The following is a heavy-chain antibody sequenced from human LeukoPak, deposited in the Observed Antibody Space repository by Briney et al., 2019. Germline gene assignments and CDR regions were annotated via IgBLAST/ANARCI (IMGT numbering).Heavy chain of an antibody. CDR3: ARKYSSSFRILDAFDI. CDR1: GGSISSYY. V-gene: IGHV4-59*08. J-gene: IGHJ3*02. CDR2: IYYSGST. D-gene: IGHD6-13*01. Sequence: SETLSLTCTVSGGSISSYYWSWIRQPPGKGLEWIGYIYYSGSTNYNPSLKSRVTISVDTSKNQFSLKLSSVTAADTAVYYCARKYSSSFRILDAFDIWGQGTMVTVSS.